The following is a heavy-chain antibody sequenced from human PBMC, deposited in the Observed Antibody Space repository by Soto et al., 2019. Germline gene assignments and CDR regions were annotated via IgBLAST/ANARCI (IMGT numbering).Heavy chain of an antibody. V-gene: IGHV4-31*03. Sequence: SETLSLTCTVSGGSISSGGYYWSWIRQHPGKGLEWIVYIYYSGSTYYNLSLNSRVTISVDTSKNQFSLKLSSVTAADTAVYYCASGAPIVVVPAAMPARNDAFDIWGQGTMVTVSS. CDR2: IYYSGST. CDR3: ASGAPIVVVPAAMPARNDAFDI. D-gene: IGHD2-2*01. CDR1: GGSISSGGYY. J-gene: IGHJ3*02.